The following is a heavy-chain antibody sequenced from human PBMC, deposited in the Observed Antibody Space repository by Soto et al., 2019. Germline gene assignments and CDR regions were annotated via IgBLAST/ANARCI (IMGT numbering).Heavy chain of an antibody. CDR2: INPSGGHT. J-gene: IGHJ4*01. Sequence: ASVEVSCKASGNPFSNLYLHLVRKAPGKGLEWMGTINPSGGHTTYAQKFLGRGTMTRDTSTSTLYMELTRLRSEDTAVYYCARGGHVVVVTADFDYWG. CDR3: ARGGHVVVVTADFDY. D-gene: IGHD2-21*02. V-gene: IGHV1-46*03. CDR1: GNPFSNLY.